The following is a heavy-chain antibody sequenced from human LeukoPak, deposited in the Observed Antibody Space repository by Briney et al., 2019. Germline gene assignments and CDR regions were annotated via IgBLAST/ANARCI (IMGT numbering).Heavy chain of an antibody. V-gene: IGHV1-18*01. CDR2: IISYSDNQ. CDR3: ARTPHYCSGGSCYFGVFDI. CDR1: GYTFTSYY. Sequence: VAAVKVSCKASGYTFTSYYITWVRQAPGQGLEWMGWIISYSDNQTYARNLQGRVTMTTDTSTSTAYMELRSLRSDDTAVYYCARTPHYCSGGSCYFGVFDIWGQGTMVTVPS. D-gene: IGHD2-15*01. J-gene: IGHJ3*02.